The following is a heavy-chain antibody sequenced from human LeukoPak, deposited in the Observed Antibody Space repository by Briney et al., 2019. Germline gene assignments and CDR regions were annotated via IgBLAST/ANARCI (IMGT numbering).Heavy chain of an antibody. J-gene: IGHJ5*02. CDR2: IYTSGST. CDR1: GGSISSGSYY. CDR3: ARVLRYYDFWSGQFDP. D-gene: IGHD3-3*01. Sequence: SQTLSLTCTVSGGSISSGSYYWSWIRQPAGKGLEWIGRIYTSGSTNYNPSLKSRVTISVDTSKNQFSLKLSSVTAADTAVYYCARVLRYYDFWSGQFDPWGQGTLVTVSS. V-gene: IGHV4-61*02.